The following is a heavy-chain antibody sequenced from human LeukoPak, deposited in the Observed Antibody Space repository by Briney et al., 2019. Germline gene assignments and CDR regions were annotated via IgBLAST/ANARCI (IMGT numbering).Heavy chain of an antibody. D-gene: IGHD1-26*01. CDR1: GYTRTELS. V-gene: IGHV1-24*01. Sequence: GAAVQVSCKVSGYTRTELSMHWVRQAPGKGLEWMGGFDPEDGETIYAQKFQGRVTMTEDTSTDTAYMELSSLRSEDTAVYYCATALTWPTGGDWGQGTLVTVSS. CDR3: ATALTWPTGGD. J-gene: IGHJ4*02. CDR2: FDPEDGET.